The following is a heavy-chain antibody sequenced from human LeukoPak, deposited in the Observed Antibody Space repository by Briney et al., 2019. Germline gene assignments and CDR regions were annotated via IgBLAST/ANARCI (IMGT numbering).Heavy chain of an antibody. CDR2: ISDSGGRT. Sequence: GGSLRLSCAVSGITLSNYGMSWVRQAPGKGPEWAAGISDSGGRTNYADSVKGRFTISRDNPKNTLYLQMNSLRAEDTAVYFCAKRGVVIRVILVGFHKEAYYFDSWGQGALVTISS. D-gene: IGHD3-22*01. V-gene: IGHV3-23*01. CDR1: GITLSNYG. J-gene: IGHJ4*02. CDR3: AKRGVVIRVILVGFHKEAYYFDS.